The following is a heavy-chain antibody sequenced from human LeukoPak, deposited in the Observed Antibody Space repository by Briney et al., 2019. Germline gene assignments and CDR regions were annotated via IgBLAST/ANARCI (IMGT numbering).Heavy chain of an antibody. Sequence: PGGSLRLSCAASGFAFSTYSTYFMSWVRQAPGKGLEWVSTISRHGDITYYADSVKGRFIISRDSSKNALFLQMNSLTAEDTAVYYCAKVATYHYFYMDVWGTGTTVTVPS. V-gene: IGHV3-23*01. CDR3: AKVATYHYFYMDV. CDR2: ISRHGDIT. J-gene: IGHJ6*03. CDR1: GFAFSTYSTYF.